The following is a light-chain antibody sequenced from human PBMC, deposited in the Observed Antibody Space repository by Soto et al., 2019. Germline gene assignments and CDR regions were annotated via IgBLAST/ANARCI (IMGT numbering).Light chain of an antibody. V-gene: IGKV1-33*01. J-gene: IGKJ5*01. CDR2: DAY. CDR3: QQYDTLPIT. Sequence: DIQRTQSPSSLSASVGDSVTITCQASQDITNYLNWYQQKPGKAPKLLINDAYNLETGVPSRFSGSGSGTHFTFTISSLQPEDFATYYCQQYDTLPITFGQGTRLEIK. CDR1: QDITNY.